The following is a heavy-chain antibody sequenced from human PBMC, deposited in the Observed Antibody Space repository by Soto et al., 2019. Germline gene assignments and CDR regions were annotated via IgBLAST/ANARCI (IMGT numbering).Heavy chain of an antibody. CDR1: GFRFSLFW. J-gene: IGHJ4*02. V-gene: IGHV3-7*03. CDR2: INEDGSEK. CDR3: ARTGWPQSSYYFDY. D-gene: IGHD3-16*01. Sequence: GGSLRLSCAASGFRFSLFWMSWVRQTPGKGLEWVANINEDGSEKFFADSVKGRFTISRDNAKNSLSMQMNSLTADDTAVYYCARTGWPQSSYYFDYWGQGTLVTVSS.